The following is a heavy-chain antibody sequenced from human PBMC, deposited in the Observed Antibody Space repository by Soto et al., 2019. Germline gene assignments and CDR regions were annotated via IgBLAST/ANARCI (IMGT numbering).Heavy chain of an antibody. CDR3: ARETAPPDA. V-gene: IGHV1-3*01. Sequence: QVQLVQSGAEVKKPGASVKVSCKASGYTFTSYAMHWVRQAPGQRLEWMGWINAGNGNTKYSQKFQGRVTITRDTAGRTAYMELGTLRSEDTAVYYCARETAPPDAWGQGTTVTVSS. J-gene: IGHJ6*02. CDR2: INAGNGNT. CDR1: GYTFTSYA.